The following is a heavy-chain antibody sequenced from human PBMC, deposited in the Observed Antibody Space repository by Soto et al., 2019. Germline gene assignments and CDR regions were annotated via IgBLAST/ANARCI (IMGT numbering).Heavy chain of an antibody. D-gene: IGHD2-8*01. CDR2: INPNPGGT. CDR1: GYTFTRYS. CDR3: SVYFDDLQEASF. V-gene: IGHV1-2*02. J-gene: IGHJ1*01. Sequence: QVQLVQSGAEVKKPGASVKVSCRASGYTFTRYSVHWVRQAPGQGLEWMGWINPNPGGTRFVPKLEGRFTLTTDPSVRTVYMEVRSLSSDDTAFFSCSVYFDDLQEASFWGQGTLVTV.